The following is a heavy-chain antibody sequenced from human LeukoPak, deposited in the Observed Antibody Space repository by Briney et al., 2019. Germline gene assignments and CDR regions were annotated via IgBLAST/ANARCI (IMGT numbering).Heavy chain of an antibody. D-gene: IGHD4-17*01. CDR2: INPNSGGT. CDR1: GYTFTGYY. V-gene: IGHV1-2*07. Sequence: GASVKVSCKASGYTFTGYYMHWGRQAPGQGLEWMGWINPNSGGTNYAHKIQGRVTMTRDTSISTAYMELSRLRSDDMAVYYCARDLDMTTVTGAFDIWGQGTMVTVSS. J-gene: IGHJ3*02. CDR3: ARDLDMTTVTGAFDI.